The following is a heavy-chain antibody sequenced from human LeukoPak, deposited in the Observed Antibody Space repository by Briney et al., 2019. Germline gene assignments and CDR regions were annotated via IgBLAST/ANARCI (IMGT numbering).Heavy chain of an antibody. CDR3: ARETYYYDSSGYYFDY. Sequence: PSETLSLTCAVYGGSFSGYYWSWIRQPPGKGLEWIGEINHSGSTNYNPSLKSRVTTSVDTSKNQFSLKLSSVTAADTAVYYCARETYYYDSSGYYFDYWGQGTLVTVSS. V-gene: IGHV4-34*01. CDR2: INHSGST. D-gene: IGHD3-22*01. CDR1: GGSFSGYY. J-gene: IGHJ4*02.